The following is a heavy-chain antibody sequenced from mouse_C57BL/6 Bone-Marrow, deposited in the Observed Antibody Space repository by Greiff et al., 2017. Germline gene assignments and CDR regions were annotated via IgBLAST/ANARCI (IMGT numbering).Heavy chain of an antibody. CDR2: INPDSSTI. J-gene: IGHJ3*01. CDR3: ARPGYYGYPWFAY. V-gene: IGHV4-1*01. D-gene: IGHD2-2*01. Sequence: EVKLVVSGGGLVQPGGSLKLSCAASGIDFSRYWMSWVRRAPGKGLEWIGEINPDSSTINYAPSLKDKFIVSRDNAKNTLYLQMSKVRSEDTALYYCARPGYYGYPWFAYWGQGTLVTVSA. CDR1: GIDFSRYW.